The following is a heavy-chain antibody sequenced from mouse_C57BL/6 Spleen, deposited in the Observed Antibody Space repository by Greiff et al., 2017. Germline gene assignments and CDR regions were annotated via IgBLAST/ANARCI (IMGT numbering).Heavy chain of an antibody. D-gene: IGHD1-1*01. CDR2: IRLKSDNYAT. J-gene: IGHJ1*03. CDR1: GFTFSNYW. Sequence: EVQRVESGGGLVQPGGSMKLSCVASGFTFSNYWMNWVRQSPEKGLEWVAQIRLKSDNYATHYAESVKGRFTISRDDSKSSVYLQMNNLRAEDTGIYYCTGGSSSWYFDVWGTGTTVTVSS. V-gene: IGHV6-3*01. CDR3: TGGSSSWYFDV.